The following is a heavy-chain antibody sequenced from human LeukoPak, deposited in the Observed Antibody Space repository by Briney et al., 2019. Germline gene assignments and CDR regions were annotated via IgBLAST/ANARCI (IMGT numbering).Heavy chain of an antibody. CDR2: IIPIFGTA. J-gene: IGHJ3*02. V-gene: IGHV1-69*06. Sequence: SVKVSCKASGGTFSSYAISWVRQAPGQGLEWMGGIIPIFGTANCAQKFQGRVTITADRSTSTAYMELSSLRSEDTAVYYCARDLGGGATGDAFDIWGQGTMVTVSS. CDR1: GGTFSSYA. D-gene: IGHD2-21*01. CDR3: ARDLGGGATGDAFDI.